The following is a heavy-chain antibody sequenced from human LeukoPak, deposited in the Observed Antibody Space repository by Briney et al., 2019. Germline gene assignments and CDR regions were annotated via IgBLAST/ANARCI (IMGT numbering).Heavy chain of an antibody. D-gene: IGHD5-18*01. V-gene: IGHV4-59*06. CDR3: ASRIGYSHGIDY. Sequence: PSETLSLTCTVSGGSISSYYWSWIRQPPGKGLEWIGYIYYSGSTYYNPSLKSRVTISEDTSKNQFSLKLSSVTAADTAVYYCASRIGYSHGIDYWGQGTLVTVSS. CDR1: GGSISSYY. CDR2: IYYSGST. J-gene: IGHJ4*02.